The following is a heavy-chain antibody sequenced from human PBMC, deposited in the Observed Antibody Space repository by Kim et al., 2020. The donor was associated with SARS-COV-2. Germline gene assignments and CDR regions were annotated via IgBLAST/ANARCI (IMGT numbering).Heavy chain of an antibody. CDR2: GNA. Sequence: GNATYAQGYTGRFVFSVDTSVSTAYLQISSLKAEDTAVYYCAGALDWFDPWGQGTLVTVSS. V-gene: IGHV7-4-1*02. J-gene: IGHJ5*02. CDR3: AGALDWFDP.